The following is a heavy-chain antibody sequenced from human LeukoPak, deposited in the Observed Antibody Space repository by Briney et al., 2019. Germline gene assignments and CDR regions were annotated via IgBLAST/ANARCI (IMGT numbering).Heavy chain of an antibody. Sequence: GGSLRLSCAASGLTFSNYWMSWVRQAPGKGLQWVANMKQDGSEKNYVDSVKGRFTISRDNAKNSLYLQMNSLRAEDAAVYYCARDGPWFGEFFDYWGQGTLVTVSS. CDR1: GLTFSNYW. CDR3: ARDGPWFGEFFDY. J-gene: IGHJ4*02. CDR2: MKQDGSEK. D-gene: IGHD3-10*01. V-gene: IGHV3-7*01.